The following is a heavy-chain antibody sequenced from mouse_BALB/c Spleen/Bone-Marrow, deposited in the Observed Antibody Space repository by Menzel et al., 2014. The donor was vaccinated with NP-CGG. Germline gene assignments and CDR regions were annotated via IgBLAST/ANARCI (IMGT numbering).Heavy chain of an antibody. J-gene: IGHJ2*01. V-gene: IGHV3-5*02. D-gene: IGHD4-1*01. CDR3: AREGGGLGHYDY. Sequence: VQLKESGPGLVKPSQTVSLTCTVTGISITTGNYRWSWIRQFPGNKLDWIGYIYYSGTITYNPSLTSRTTITRDTSKNQFFLEMNSLTAEDTATYYWAREGGGLGHYDYWGQGTTLTVSS. CDR2: IYYSGTI. CDR1: GISITTGNYR.